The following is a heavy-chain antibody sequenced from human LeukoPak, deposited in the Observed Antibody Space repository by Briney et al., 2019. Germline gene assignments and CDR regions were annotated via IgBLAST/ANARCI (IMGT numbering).Heavy chain of an antibody. Sequence: SQTLSLTCTVSGGSISSGDYYWSWIRQPPGKGLEWIGYIYYSGSTYYNPSLKSRVTISVDTSKNQFSLKLSSVTAADTAVYYCARTKRYFDWSFPLDYWGQGTLVTVSS. CDR1: GGSISSGDYY. D-gene: IGHD3-9*01. V-gene: IGHV4-30-4*08. CDR2: IYYSGST. J-gene: IGHJ4*02. CDR3: ARTKRYFDWSFPLDY.